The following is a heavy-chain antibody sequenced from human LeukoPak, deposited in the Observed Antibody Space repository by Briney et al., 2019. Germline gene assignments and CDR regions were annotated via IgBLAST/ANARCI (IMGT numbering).Heavy chain of an antibody. CDR3: ASSADYYDSSGYLNY. J-gene: IGHJ4*02. CDR2: IYSGGST. CDR1: GFTVSSNY. D-gene: IGHD3-22*01. V-gene: IGHV3-66*01. Sequence: GGSLRLSCAASGFTVSSNYMSWVRQAPGKGLEWVSIIYSGGSTYYADSVKGRFTISRDNSKNTVYLQMNSLRAEDTAVYYCASSADYYDSSGYLNYWGQGTLVTVSS.